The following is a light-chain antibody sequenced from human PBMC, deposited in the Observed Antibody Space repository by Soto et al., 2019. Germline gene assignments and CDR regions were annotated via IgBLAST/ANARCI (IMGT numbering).Light chain of an antibody. CDR3: AAWDDSLSGVV. CDR2: SNN. CDR1: SSNIGGNY. V-gene: IGLV1-47*02. Sequence: QSVLTQPPSASGTPGQRVTISCSGSSSNIGGNYVYWYQQLPGTAPKLLMYSNNQRPSGVPDRFSGSKSGTSASLAISGLRSEDEADYHCAAWDDSLSGVVFGGGTKVTVL. J-gene: IGLJ2*01.